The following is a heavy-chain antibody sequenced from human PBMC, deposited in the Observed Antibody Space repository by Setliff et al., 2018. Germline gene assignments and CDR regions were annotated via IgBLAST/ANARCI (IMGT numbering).Heavy chain of an antibody. J-gene: IGHJ6*03. V-gene: IGHV1-18*01. CDR2: INAGNDNT. Sequence: ASVKVSCKAFGYTFAKYGTSWVRQAPGQGLEWMGWINAGNDNTHYSQKFQDRVTITRDTSTTTAYMELRSLRSDDTAVYYCARAGRFHYDTSGYYYDRDYYYYMDVWGKGTTVTVSS. CDR1: GYTFAKYG. CDR3: ARAGRFHYDTSGYYYDRDYYYYMDV. D-gene: IGHD3-22*01.